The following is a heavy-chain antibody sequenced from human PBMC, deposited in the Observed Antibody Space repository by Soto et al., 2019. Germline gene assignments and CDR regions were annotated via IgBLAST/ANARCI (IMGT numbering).Heavy chain of an antibody. CDR3: AKIGIYTWNYWGGQFDY. CDR1: GFTFSSHA. CDR2: IGGSGGST. D-gene: IGHD1-7*01. Sequence: PGGSLRLSCAASGFTFSSHAMSWVRQAPGKGLEWVSTIGGSGGSTYYADSVKGRFTISRDNSKNTLYLQMNSLRAEDTAVYYCAKIGIYTWNYWGGQFDYWGQGTLVTVSS. V-gene: IGHV3-23*01. J-gene: IGHJ4*02.